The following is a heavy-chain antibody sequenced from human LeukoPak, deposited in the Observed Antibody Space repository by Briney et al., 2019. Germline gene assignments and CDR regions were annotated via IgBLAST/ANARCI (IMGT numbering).Heavy chain of an antibody. CDR1: GGTFSSYA. CDR3: ASSFPRDGSNWFDP. V-gene: IGHV1-69*05. Sequence: ASVKVSCKASGGTFSSYAISWVRQAPGQGLEWMGGIIPIFGTANYAQEFQGRVTITTDESTSTAYMELSSLRSEDTAVYYCASSFPRDGSNWFDPWGQGTLVTVPS. CDR2: IIPIFGTA. D-gene: IGHD5-24*01. J-gene: IGHJ5*02.